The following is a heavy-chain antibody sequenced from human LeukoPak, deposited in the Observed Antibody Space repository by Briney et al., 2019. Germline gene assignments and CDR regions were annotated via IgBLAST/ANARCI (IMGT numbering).Heavy chain of an antibody. CDR2: INSDGSST. CDR3: ARSVLSSYDFWSGSFDY. J-gene: IGHJ4*02. D-gene: IGHD3-3*01. CDR1: GFTFSSYW. Sequence: RAGGSLRLSCAASGFTFSSYWMHWVRQAPGKGQVLVSRINSDGSSTSYADSVKGRFTSSRDNAKNTLYLQMNSLRAEDTAVYYCARSVLSSYDFWSGSFDYWGQGTLVTVSS. V-gene: IGHV3-74*01.